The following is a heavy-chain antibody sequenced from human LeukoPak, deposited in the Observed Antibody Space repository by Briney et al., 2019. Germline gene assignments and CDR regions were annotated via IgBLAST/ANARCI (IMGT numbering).Heavy chain of an antibody. D-gene: IGHD3-22*01. CDR1: GFTFSDYY. J-gene: IGHJ3*02. V-gene: IGHV3-11*01. CDR3: AREWLLLRYAFDI. Sequence: GGSLRLSCAASGFTFSDYYMSWIRQAPGKGLEWVSYISSSGSTIYYADSVKGRFTISRDNAKNSLYLQMNSLRAEDTAVYYCAREWLLLRYAFDIWGQGTMVTVSS. CDR2: ISSSGSTI.